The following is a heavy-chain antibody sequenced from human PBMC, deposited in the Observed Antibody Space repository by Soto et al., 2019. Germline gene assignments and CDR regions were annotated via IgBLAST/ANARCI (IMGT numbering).Heavy chain of an antibody. J-gene: IGHJ4*01. Sequence: GGSLRLSCAASGFTFSSYSMNRVRQAPGKGLEWVSSISSSSSYIYYADSVKGRFTISRDNAKNSLYLQMNSLRAEDTAVYYCARAPFNCYFDYWGQGTLVTVSS. CDR1: GFTFSSYS. V-gene: IGHV3-21*01. CDR3: ARAPFNCYFDY. CDR2: ISSSSSYI.